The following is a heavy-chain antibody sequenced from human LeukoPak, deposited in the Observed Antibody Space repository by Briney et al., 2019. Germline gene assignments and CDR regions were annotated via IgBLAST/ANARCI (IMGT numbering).Heavy chain of an antibody. V-gene: IGHV4-39*07. CDR3: ASEDGYNWVRAFDI. J-gene: IGHJ3*02. CDR2: IYYGGST. Sequence: PSETLSLTCTVSGVSISSSSYYWGWIRQPPGKGLEWIGSIYYGGSTYYNPSLKSRVTISVDTSKNQFSLKLSSVTAADTAVYYCASEDGYNWVRAFDIWGQGTMVTVSS. D-gene: IGHD5-24*01. CDR1: GVSISSSSYY.